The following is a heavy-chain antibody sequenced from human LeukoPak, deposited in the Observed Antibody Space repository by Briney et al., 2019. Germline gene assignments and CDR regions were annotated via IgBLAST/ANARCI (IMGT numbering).Heavy chain of an antibody. D-gene: IGHD3-3*01. J-gene: IGHJ5*02. V-gene: IGHV3-30-3*01. CDR1: GFTFSSYA. Sequence: GGSLRLSCAVSGFTFSSYAMNWVRQAPGKGLEWVAVISYDGSNKYYADSVKGRFTISRDNSKNTLYLQMNSLRAEDTAVYYCARPVGSGAATDWFDPWGQGTLVTVSS. CDR3: ARPVGSGAATDWFDP. CDR2: ISYDGSNK.